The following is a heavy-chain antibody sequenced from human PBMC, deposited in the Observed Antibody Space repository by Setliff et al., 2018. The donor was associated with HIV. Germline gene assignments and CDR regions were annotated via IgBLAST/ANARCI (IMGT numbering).Heavy chain of an antibody. V-gene: IGHV1-2*02. CDR3: ARGQGGFGELLYT. Sequence: ASVKVSCKASGYTFTGYYMHWVRQAPGQGLEWMGCINPNSGGTNYAQQFQGRVTMTRDTSISTAYMELSRPRSDDTAVYYCARGQGGFGELLYTWGQGTLVTVSS. CDR2: INPNSGGT. J-gene: IGHJ5*02. D-gene: IGHD3-10*01. CDR1: GYTFTGYY.